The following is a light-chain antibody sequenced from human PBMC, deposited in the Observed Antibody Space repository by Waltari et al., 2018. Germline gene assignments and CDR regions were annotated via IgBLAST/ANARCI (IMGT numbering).Light chain of an antibody. CDR3: QQSYSTPLT. CDR1: QNIYNW. J-gene: IGKJ4*01. Sequence: DIQMTQSPSILSASIGDRVTITCRASQNIYNWLAWYQQKPGRAPNLLIYEASNLESGVPSRFSGSGSGTEFTLTISSLQPEDFATYYCQQSYSTPLTFGGGTKLEIK. V-gene: IGKV1-5*03. CDR2: EAS.